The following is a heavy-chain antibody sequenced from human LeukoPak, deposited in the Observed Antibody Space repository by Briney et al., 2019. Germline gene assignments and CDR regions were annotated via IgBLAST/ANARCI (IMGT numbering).Heavy chain of an antibody. V-gene: IGHV3-23*01. Sequence: PGGTLRLSCAASGFTFSSYGMSWVRQAPGKGLEWVSAISGSGGSTYYADSVKGRFTISRDNSKNTLYLQMNSLRAEDTAVYYCAKDRCSNGIGCYYYYMEVWGKGTTVTVSS. CDR3: AKDRCSNGIGCYYYYMEV. CDR1: GFTFSSYG. J-gene: IGHJ6*03. D-gene: IGHD2-8*01. CDR2: ISGSGGST.